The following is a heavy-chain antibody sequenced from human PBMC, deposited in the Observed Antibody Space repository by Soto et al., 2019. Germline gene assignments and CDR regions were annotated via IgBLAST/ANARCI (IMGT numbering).Heavy chain of an antibody. CDR2: ISGSGGGT. D-gene: IGHD6-13*01. Sequence: EVQLLESGGGLVQPGGSLRLSCAASGFTFSSYAMSWVRQAPGKGLEWVSLISGSGGGTYYADSVKGRFTISRDNSKNTWDLKMNSLRAEDTAVYYCANHAAAAAPDYWGQGTLVTVSS. CDR1: GFTFSSYA. CDR3: ANHAAAAAPDY. V-gene: IGHV3-23*01. J-gene: IGHJ4*02.